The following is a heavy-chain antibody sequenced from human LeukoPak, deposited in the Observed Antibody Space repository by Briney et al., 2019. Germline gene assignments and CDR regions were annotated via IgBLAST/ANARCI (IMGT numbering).Heavy chain of an antibody. J-gene: IGHJ4*02. CDR2: IYSDGST. CDR3: ARGSTYYDSSGQVPFDY. V-gene: IGHV3-53*01. D-gene: IGHD3-22*01. CDR1: GFTVSSNY. Sequence: GGSLRLSCAASGFTVSSNYMSWVRQAPGKGLEWVSVIYSDGSTYYADSVKGRFTISRDNAKNSLYLQMNSLRAEDTAVYYCARGSTYYDSSGQVPFDYWGQGTLVTVSS.